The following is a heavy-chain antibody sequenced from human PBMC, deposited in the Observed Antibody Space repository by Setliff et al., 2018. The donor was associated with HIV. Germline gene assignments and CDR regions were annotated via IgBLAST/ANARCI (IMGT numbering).Heavy chain of an antibody. J-gene: IGHJ4*02. Sequence: LRLSCAVSGFMFSNYAMNWVRQAPGKGPEWVSYITGSGDTIYYADSVKGRFTMSRDNAKDSVYLQMNTLRVEDTAVYYCAREATPRHSSGWVYFDYWGQGMMVTVSS. CDR2: ITGSGDTI. CDR3: AREATPRHSSGWVYFDY. V-gene: IGHV3-48*03. CDR1: GFMFSNYA. D-gene: IGHD6-19*01.